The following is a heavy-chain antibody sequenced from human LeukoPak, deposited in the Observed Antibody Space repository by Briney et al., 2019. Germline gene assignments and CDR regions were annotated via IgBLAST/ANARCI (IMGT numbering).Heavy chain of an antibody. Sequence: GGSLRLSCAASGFTFSSYSMHWVPQAPGEGREWVSSISSSSSYIYYADSVKGRFTISRDNAKNSLYLQMNSLRAEDTAVYYCARVGYGSGSYFDYWGQGTLVTVSS. J-gene: IGHJ4*02. D-gene: IGHD3-10*01. CDR2: ISSSSSYI. CDR1: GFTFSSYS. V-gene: IGHV3-21*01. CDR3: ARVGYGSGSYFDY.